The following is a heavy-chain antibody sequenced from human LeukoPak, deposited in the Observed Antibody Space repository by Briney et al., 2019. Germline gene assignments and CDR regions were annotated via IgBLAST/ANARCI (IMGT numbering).Heavy chain of an antibody. CDR2: ISGNGGVI. D-gene: IGHD1-1*01. Sequence: GGSLRLSCAASGFTFSDNYITWVRQAPGKGLEWLSYISGNGGVIQYADSVKGRFTISRDNAKNLLYLQMDSLRVEDTAIYYCARDPRTVRIWGQGTLVTVSS. CDR3: ARDPRTVRI. J-gene: IGHJ4*02. CDR1: GFTFSDNY. V-gene: IGHV3-11*04.